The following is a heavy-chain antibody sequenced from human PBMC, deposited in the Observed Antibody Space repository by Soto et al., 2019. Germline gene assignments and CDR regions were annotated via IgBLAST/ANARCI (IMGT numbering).Heavy chain of an antibody. V-gene: IGHV1-3*01. J-gene: IGHJ5*02. Sequence: QVQLVQSGAEVKKPGASVKVSCKASGYTFTSYALHWVRQAPGQRLEWMGWINAGNGNTKFSQRFQGRVTITRETSASTVYMELSSLTSEDTAVYYCARELTDEYSDLNWFDPWGQGTLVTVSS. CDR2: INAGNGNT. D-gene: IGHD4-17*01. CDR1: GYTFTSYA. CDR3: ARELTDEYSDLNWFDP.